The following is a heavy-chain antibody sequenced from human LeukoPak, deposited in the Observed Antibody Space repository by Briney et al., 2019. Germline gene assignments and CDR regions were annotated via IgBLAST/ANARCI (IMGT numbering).Heavy chain of an antibody. CDR2: IYHVGGT. D-gene: IGHD6-13*01. J-gene: IGHJ4*02. Sequence: SETLSLTCNVSGVSIKTNSDYWAWLRQPPGKGLEWIGSIYHVGGTYYNPSLKSRVTISIDTSKNQFSLKLSSVTAADTAVYYCAREAGSWPFFDYWGQGTLVTVSS. CDR1: GVSIKTNSDY. V-gene: IGHV4-39*02. CDR3: AREAGSWPFFDY.